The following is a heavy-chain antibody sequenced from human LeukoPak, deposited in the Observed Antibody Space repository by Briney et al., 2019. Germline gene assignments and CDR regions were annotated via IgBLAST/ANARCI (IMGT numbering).Heavy chain of an antibody. CDR1: GFTFSSYA. D-gene: IGHD1-26*01. Sequence: PGGSLRLSCAASGFTFSSYAMSWVRQAPGKGLEWVSAISGSGGSTYYADSVKGRFTISRDNSKNTLFLQMNSLRAEDTAVYYCAREGGRGSYVWYFDLWGRGTLVTVSS. CDR3: AREGGRGSYVWYFDL. J-gene: IGHJ2*01. CDR2: ISGSGGST. V-gene: IGHV3-23*01.